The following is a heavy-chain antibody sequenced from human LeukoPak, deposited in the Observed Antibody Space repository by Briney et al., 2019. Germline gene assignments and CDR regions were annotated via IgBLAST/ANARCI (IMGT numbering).Heavy chain of an antibody. Sequence: GSLSLSCAASGFTFSSYSMNWVRQAPGKGLEWISYISSSGSTINYADSVKGRFTISRDSAKNSLYLQMNSLRDEDTAVYYCARDRDSGDYTAAPGDYWGQGTLVTVSS. J-gene: IGHJ4*02. V-gene: IGHV3-48*02. D-gene: IGHD4-17*01. CDR1: GFTFSSYS. CDR2: ISSSGSTI. CDR3: ARDRDSGDYTAAPGDY.